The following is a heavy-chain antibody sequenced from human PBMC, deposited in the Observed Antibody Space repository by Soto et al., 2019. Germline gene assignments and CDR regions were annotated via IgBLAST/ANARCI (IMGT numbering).Heavy chain of an antibody. Sequence: GGSLRLSCAASGFTFDDYAMNWVRQAPGKGLEWVSLISGDGGSTYYADSVKGRFTISRDNSKNSLYLQMNSLRTEDTALYYCAKSGFGELLGGLVYWGQGTLVTVSS. D-gene: IGHD3-10*01. CDR2: ISGDGGST. J-gene: IGHJ4*02. CDR3: AKSGFGELLGGLVY. CDR1: GFTFDDYA. V-gene: IGHV3-43*02.